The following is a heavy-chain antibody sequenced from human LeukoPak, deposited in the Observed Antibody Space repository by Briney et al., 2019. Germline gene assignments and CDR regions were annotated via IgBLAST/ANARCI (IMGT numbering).Heavy chain of an antibody. CDR3: ARRHSTSSSLDF. J-gene: IGHJ4*02. V-gene: IGHV4-39*01. CDR1: GGSVSSSTFY. Sequence: PSETLSLTCTVSGGSVSSSTFYWGRIRQPPGKGLEWIGTINYSGSTYYNPSLKSRVTISVDTSKNQFSLKLTPMTAADTAVYYCARRHSTSSSLDFWGQGTLVTVSS. D-gene: IGHD2-2*01. CDR2: INYSGST.